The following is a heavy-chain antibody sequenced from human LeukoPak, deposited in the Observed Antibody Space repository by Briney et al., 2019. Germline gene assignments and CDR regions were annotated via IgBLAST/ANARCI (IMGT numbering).Heavy chain of an antibody. Sequence: SETLSLTCTVSGYSISSGYYWGWIRQPPGKGLEWIGSIYHSGSTYYNPSLKSRVTISVDTSKNQFSLKLSSVTAADTAVYYCARWENDSSGYFSPNFDYWGQGTLVTVSS. D-gene: IGHD3-22*01. CDR3: ARWENDSSGYFSPNFDY. CDR1: GYSISSGYY. CDR2: IYHSGST. J-gene: IGHJ4*02. V-gene: IGHV4-38-2*02.